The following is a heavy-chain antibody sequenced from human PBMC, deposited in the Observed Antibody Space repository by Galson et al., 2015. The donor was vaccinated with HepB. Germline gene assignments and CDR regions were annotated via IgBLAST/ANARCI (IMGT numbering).Heavy chain of an antibody. CDR3: AEDIWRYDLNPVSSSDPSGFFSGAFDL. CDR2: LSGGGHDT. CDR1: GITFSSYT. Sequence: SLRLSCAASGITFSSYTMTWVRQAPGKGLEWVSALSGGGHDTYYADSVKGRFIISRDNSKSTLYLQMSSLRAEDTAVYYCAEDIWRYDLNPVSSSDPSGFFSGAFDLWGQGTMVTVSS. J-gene: IGHJ3*01. V-gene: IGHV3-23*01. D-gene: IGHD3-3*01.